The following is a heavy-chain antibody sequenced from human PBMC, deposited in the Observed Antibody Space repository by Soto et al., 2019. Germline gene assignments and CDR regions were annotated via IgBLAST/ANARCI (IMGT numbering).Heavy chain of an antibody. Sequence: EVQLVESGGGLVKPGGSLRLSCVASGFTFSGYSINWVRQAPGKGLEWVSYISGPSIYIYYADSVKGRFTISRDNAKSAVYLQMNSLRAEDTAVYYCAIGFRNGFNVWGQGTTVSLSS. CDR2: ISGPSIYI. D-gene: IGHD2-8*01. CDR3: AIGFRNGFNV. V-gene: IGHV3-21*01. CDR1: GFTFSGYS. J-gene: IGHJ6*02.